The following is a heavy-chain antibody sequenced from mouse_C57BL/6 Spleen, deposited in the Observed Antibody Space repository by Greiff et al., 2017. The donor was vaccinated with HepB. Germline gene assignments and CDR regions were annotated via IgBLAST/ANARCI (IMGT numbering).Heavy chain of an antibody. CDR2: IHPNSGST. CDR3: ARRYSNYDYYSMDY. J-gene: IGHJ4*01. D-gene: IGHD2-5*01. Sequence: QVQLQQPGAELVKPGASVKLSCKASGYTFTSYWMHWVKQRPGQGLEWIGMIHPNSGSTNYNEKLKSKATLTVDKSSSTAYMQLSSLTSEDSAVYYCARRYSNYDYYSMDYWGQGTSVTVSS. V-gene: IGHV1-64*01. CDR1: GYTFTSYW.